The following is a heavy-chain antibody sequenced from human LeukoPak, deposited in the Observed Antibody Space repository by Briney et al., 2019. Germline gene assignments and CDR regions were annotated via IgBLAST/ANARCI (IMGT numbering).Heavy chain of an antibody. CDR2: IIPIFGTA. Sequence: GASVKVSCKASGGIFSSYAISWVRQAPGQGLEWMGRIIPIFGTANYAQKFQGRVTITTDESTSTAYMELSSLRSEDAAVYYCGRDRSEQWLVPGHFDYWGQGTPVTVSS. CDR3: GRDRSEQWLVPGHFDY. D-gene: IGHD6-19*01. V-gene: IGHV1-69*05. J-gene: IGHJ4*02. CDR1: GGIFSSYA.